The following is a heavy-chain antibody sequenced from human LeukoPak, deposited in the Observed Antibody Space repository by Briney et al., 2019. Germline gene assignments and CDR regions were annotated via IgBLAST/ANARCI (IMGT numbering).Heavy chain of an antibody. J-gene: IGHJ5*02. V-gene: IGHV1-2*02. CDR2: INPNSGVT. Sequence: ASVKVSCKASEYIFSGHYMHWVRQAPGQGLEWMGWINPNSGVTGSAQKFQGRVTMTRDKSISTVYMEMSRLTSDDTAVYFCARVGSSGWYHWFDPWGQGTLVTVSS. CDR3: ARVGSSGWYHWFDP. CDR1: EYIFSGHY. D-gene: IGHD6-19*01.